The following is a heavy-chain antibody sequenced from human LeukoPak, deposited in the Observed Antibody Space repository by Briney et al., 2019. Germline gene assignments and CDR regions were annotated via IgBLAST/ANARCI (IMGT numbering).Heavy chain of an antibody. J-gene: IGHJ4*02. CDR1: GFTFSSYW. Sequence: PGGSLRLSCAASGFTFSSYWMRWVRQAPGKGLEWVAMIKQDGSEKYYVDSVKGRFTISRDNAKHSLYLQMNSLRAEDTAVYYWARDASVWSCYWGQGTLVTVSS. D-gene: IGHD3-3*01. V-gene: IGHV3-7*01. CDR3: ARDASVWSCY. CDR2: IKQDGSEK.